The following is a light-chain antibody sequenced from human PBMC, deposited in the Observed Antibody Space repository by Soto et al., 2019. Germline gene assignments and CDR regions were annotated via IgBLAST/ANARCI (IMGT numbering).Light chain of an antibody. CDR2: DVN. Sequence: QSALTQPASVSGSPGQSITISCTGTISDVGGYNYVSWYQHHPGRVPKLMIFDVNNRPPGISSRFSGSKSGNTASLTISGRQAEDEADYYCYSYTTSGTYVFGTGTKVTVL. CDR3: YSYTTSGTYV. V-gene: IGLV2-14*03. CDR1: ISDVGGYNY. J-gene: IGLJ1*01.